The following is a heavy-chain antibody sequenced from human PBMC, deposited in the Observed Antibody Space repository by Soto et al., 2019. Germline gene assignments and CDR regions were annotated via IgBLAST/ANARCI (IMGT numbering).Heavy chain of an antibody. J-gene: IGHJ4*02. V-gene: IGHV4-31*03. CDR2: IYHSGNT. CDR1: GGSISSDGFY. D-gene: IGHD4-17*01. Sequence: QVQLQESGPGLVRPSQTLSLTCSVSGGSISSDGFYWSWIRQHPAKGLEWIGYIYHSGNTYYIPSLKSRVAVSVDKSKNQFSLKVTSVTAADTAVYYCARTGYGDYDFGYWGQGALVTVSS. CDR3: ARTGYGDYDFGY.